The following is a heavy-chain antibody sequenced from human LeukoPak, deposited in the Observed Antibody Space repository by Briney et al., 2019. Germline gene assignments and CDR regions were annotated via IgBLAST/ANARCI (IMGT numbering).Heavy chain of an antibody. D-gene: IGHD3-22*01. J-gene: IGHJ4*02. Sequence: GGSLRLSCAASGFTFSSYSMNWVRQAPGKGLEWVSSISSSSSYIYYADSVKGRFTISRDNARNSLYLQMNSLRAEDTAVYYCAKEAQGSGYPKPFDYWGQGTLVTVSS. V-gene: IGHV3-21*01. CDR2: ISSSSSYI. CDR1: GFTFSSYS. CDR3: AKEAQGSGYPKPFDY.